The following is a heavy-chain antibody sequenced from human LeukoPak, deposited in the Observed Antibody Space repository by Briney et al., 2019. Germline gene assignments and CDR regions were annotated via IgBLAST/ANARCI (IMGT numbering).Heavy chain of an antibody. D-gene: IGHD3-10*01. V-gene: IGHV3-66*01. J-gene: IGHJ4*02. Sequence: GGSLRLSCAASGFTVSSNYMSWVRQAPGKGLEWVSVIYSGGSTYYADSVKGRFTISRDNSKNTLYLQMNSLRAEDTAVYYCARDSLAVRGVNWQNDYWGQGTLVTVSS. CDR2: IYSGGST. CDR3: ARDSLAVRGVNWQNDY. CDR1: GFTVSSNY.